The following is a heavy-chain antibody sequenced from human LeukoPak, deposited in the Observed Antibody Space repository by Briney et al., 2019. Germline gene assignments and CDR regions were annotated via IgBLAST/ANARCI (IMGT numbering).Heavy chain of an antibody. CDR1: GFTFSSYA. D-gene: IGHD2/OR15-2a*01. J-gene: IGHJ4*02. Sequence: GGSLRLSCAASGFTFSSYAMSWVRQAPGKGLEWVAAISGSGATRNYADSVKGRFTISRDNSQNTLYLQINSLRAEDTALYYCVTEALVAFYYFDYWGQGTLVTVSS. CDR2: ISGSGATR. V-gene: IGHV3-23*01. CDR3: VTEALVAFYYFDY.